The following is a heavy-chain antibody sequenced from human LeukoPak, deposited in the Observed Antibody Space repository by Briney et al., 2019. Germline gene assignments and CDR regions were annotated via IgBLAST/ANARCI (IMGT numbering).Heavy chain of an antibody. D-gene: IGHD3-3*01. CDR3: ARDRSYYDFWSGYWLDAFDI. J-gene: IGHJ3*02. CDR1: GGSISSYY. V-gene: IGHV4-59*01. CDR2: IYYSGST. Sequence: SETLSLTCTVSGGSISSYYWSWIRQPPGKGLEWIGYIYYSGSTNYNPSLKSRVTISVDTSKNQFSLKLSSVTAADTAVYYCARDRSYYDFWSGYWLDAFDIWGQGTMVTVSS.